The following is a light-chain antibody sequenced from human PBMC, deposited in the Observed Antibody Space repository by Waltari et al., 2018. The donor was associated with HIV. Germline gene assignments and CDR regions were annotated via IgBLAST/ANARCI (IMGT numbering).Light chain of an antibody. J-gene: IGLJ3*02. CDR2: RNN. CDR3: AAWDDSLSGLV. V-gene: IGLV1-47*01. Sequence: QSVLTQPPSASGTPGQRVTISCSGSSSNFGSHSVYWYQQLPGTAPKLLIDRNNQRPSGVPDRLSGSKSGTSASLAISGLRSEDEADYYCAAWDDSLSGLVFGGGTKLTVL. CDR1: SSNFGSHS.